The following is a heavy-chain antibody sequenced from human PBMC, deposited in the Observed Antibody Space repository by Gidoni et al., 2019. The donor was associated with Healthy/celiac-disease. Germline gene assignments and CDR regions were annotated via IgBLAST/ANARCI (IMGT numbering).Heavy chain of an antibody. CDR1: GGSISSGGYY. V-gene: IGHV4-31*03. D-gene: IGHD4-4*01. CDR2: IYYSGST. CDR3: ARSYSNELYYYYGMDV. J-gene: IGHJ6*02. Sequence: QVQLQESGPGLVKPSQTLSLTCTVSGGSISSGGYYWSWIRQHPGKGLEWIGYIYYSGSTYYNPSLKSRVTISVDTSKNQFSLKLSSVTAADTAVYYCARSYSNELYYYYGMDVWGQGTTVTVSS.